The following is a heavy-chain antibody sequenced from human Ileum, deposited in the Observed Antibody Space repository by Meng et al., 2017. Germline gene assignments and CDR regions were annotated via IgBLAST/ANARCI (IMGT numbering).Heavy chain of an antibody. CDR3: AREGTLNRGVINHLDY. Sequence: QTRSLTGAISGDSVSSNNAAWNWIRQSPSRGLEWLGRTFYRSTWSYDYALSGKSRITINPDTSKNHFSLQLNSVTPEDTAVYYCAREGTLNRGVINHLDYWGQGKLVTVSS. D-gene: IGHD3-10*01. V-gene: IGHV6-1*01. J-gene: IGHJ4*02. CDR1: GDSVSSNNAA. CDR2: TFYRSTWSY.